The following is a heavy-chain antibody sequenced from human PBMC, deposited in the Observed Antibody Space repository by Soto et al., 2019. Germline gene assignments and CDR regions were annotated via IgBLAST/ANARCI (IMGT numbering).Heavy chain of an antibody. D-gene: IGHD4-17*01. CDR1: GGSFSGYY. CDR3: ARGQDYGDYLYYYYYMAV. CDR2: INHSGST. V-gene: IGHV4-34*01. J-gene: IGHJ6*03. Sequence: PSETLSLTCAVYGGSFSGYYWSWIRQPPGKGLEWIGEINHSGSTNYNPSLKSRVTISVDTSKNQFSLKLSSVTAADTAVYYCARGQDYGDYLYYYYYMAVWGKGTTVTVSS.